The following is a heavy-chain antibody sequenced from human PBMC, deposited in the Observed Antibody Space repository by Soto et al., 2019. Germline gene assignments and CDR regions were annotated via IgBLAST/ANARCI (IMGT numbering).Heavy chain of an antibody. CDR1: GYTFTSHG. J-gene: IGHJ5*02. D-gene: IGHD3-10*01. CDR3: AGVDVGFGDSPRVGLGP. V-gene: IGHV1-18*01. Sequence: PSASVKVSCKASGYTFTSHGISWVRQAPGQGLEWMGWISAYNGNTNYAQKLQGRVTMTTDTSTSTAYMELRCLRSGDTAVYYCAGVDVGFGDSPRVGLGPWGQGTLVTVSS. CDR2: ISAYNGNT.